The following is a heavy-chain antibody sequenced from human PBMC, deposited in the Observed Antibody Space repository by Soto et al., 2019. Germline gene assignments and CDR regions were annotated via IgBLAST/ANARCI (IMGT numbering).Heavy chain of an antibody. D-gene: IGHD6-6*01. Sequence: ASVKVSCKASGYTFTNNDINWVRQAPGQGLEWIGWMSTNTNTTDSAEVFEGRVSLTWDTSISTAYMQLNSLKIDDTAVYYCAREVVETSSLWLDPWGQGTLVTVSS. CDR1: GYTFTNND. CDR3: AREVVETSSLWLDP. J-gene: IGHJ5*02. CDR2: MSTNTNTT. V-gene: IGHV1-8*01.